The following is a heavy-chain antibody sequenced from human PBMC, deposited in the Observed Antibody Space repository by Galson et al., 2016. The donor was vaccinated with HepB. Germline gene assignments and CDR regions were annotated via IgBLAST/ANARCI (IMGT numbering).Heavy chain of an antibody. J-gene: IGHJ5*02. CDR2: IDHIGSP. Sequence: LSLTCTVSGYSISSGYYWGWIRQPPGEGLEWIGGIDHIGSPYYKPSLRSRVTISRDTSKNEVSLTLRSVTAADTAVYFCARDQATIFGVYIRGNWFDPWGQGTLVTVSS. CDR3: ARDQATIFGVYIRGNWFDP. V-gene: IGHV4-38-2*02. D-gene: IGHD3-3*01. CDR1: GYSISSGYY.